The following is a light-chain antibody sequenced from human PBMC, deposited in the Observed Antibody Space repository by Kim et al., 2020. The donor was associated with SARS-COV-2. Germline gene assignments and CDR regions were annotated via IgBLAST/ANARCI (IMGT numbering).Light chain of an antibody. CDR1: QSVSSSY. CDR3: QQYGSSPPWT. J-gene: IGKJ1*01. Sequence: PGERATRSCRASQSVSSSYLAWYQQKPGQAPRLLIYGASSRATGIPDRFSGSGSGTDFTLTISRLEPEDFAVYYCQQYGSSPPWTFGQGTKVDIK. V-gene: IGKV3-20*01. CDR2: GAS.